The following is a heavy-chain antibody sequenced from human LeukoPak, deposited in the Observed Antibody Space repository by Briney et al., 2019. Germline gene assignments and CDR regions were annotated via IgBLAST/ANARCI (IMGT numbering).Heavy chain of an antibody. CDR1: GYTFSNCA. J-gene: IGHJ4*02. CDR3: ARDPGTYTGSYYGLN. Sequence: ASVKVSCKASGYTFSNCAITWVRRAPGQGLEWMGWISGDNGQTKYAQNLQDRVTMTTDTPTSTAYLELKSLRSDDTAVYYCARDPGTYTGSYYGLNWGQGTLVTV. CDR2: ISGDNGQT. V-gene: IGHV1-18*01. D-gene: IGHD1-26*01.